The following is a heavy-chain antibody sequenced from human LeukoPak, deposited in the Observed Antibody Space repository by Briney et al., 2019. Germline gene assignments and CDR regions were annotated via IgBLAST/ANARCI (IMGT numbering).Heavy chain of an antibody. Sequence: MASETLSLTCTVSGGSISSYCWTWIGQPPGKGLEWVGYIYHSGSTKYNSSLKSRVTMSVDTSKNQFSLKLSSVTAADTAVYYCVRDGYSGHDALWGQGTLVTVSS. V-gene: IGHV4-59*01. CDR3: VRDGYSGHDAL. D-gene: IGHD5-12*01. CDR1: GGSISSYC. CDR2: IYHSGST. J-gene: IGHJ4*02.